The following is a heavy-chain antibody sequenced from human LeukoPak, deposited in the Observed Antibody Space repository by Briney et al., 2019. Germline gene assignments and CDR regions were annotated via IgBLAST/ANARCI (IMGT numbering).Heavy chain of an antibody. Sequence: PGGSLRLSCAASGFSFSNYWMNGVRQAPGEGLEWVGNINQDGSVKHYVDSVRGRFTISRDNAKNSLYLQMNSLIAEDTAVYYCARVLVAGTGKYYFDYWGQGTLVTVSS. CDR1: GFSFSNYW. J-gene: IGHJ4*02. CDR2: INQDGSVK. D-gene: IGHD6-19*01. CDR3: ARVLVAGTGKYYFDY. V-gene: IGHV3-7*01.